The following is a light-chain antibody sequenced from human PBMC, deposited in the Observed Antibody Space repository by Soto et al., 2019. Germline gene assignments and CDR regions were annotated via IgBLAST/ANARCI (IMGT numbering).Light chain of an antibody. J-gene: IGLJ1*01. Sequence: QSVLTQPASVSGSPGQSITISCTGTTSDIGSYNSVSWYQQHPGTAPKLMISDVTDRPSGISDRFCGSKSGNTASLSISGLQPEDEADYYCSSYRSSSTLYVFGTGTKLTVL. CDR3: SSYRSSSTLYV. CDR1: TSDIGSYNS. CDR2: DVT. V-gene: IGLV2-14*03.